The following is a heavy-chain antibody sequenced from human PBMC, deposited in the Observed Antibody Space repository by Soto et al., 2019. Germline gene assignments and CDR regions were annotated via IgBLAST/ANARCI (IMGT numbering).Heavy chain of an antibody. D-gene: IGHD1-7*01. J-gene: IGHJ5*02. CDR2: ISSSSSTI. V-gene: IGHV3-48*01. CDR3: ARDKAGWLELSSNWFDP. CDR1: GFTFSSYS. Sequence: VQLVESGGGLVQPGGSLRLSCAASGFTFSSYSMNWVRQAPGKGLEWVSYISSSSSTIYYADSVKGRFTISRDNAKNSLYLQMNSLRAEDTAVYYCARDKAGWLELSSNWFDPWGQGTLVTVSS.